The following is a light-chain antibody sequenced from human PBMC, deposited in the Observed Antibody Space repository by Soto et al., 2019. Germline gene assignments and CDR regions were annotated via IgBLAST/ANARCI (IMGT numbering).Light chain of an antibody. CDR1: QSVGNF. Sequence: ALTQSPATLSLSPGERATLSCRASQSVGNFLTWYQQKPGQPPTLLIYDASIRAAGFPARFSGSGSGTDFTLTISSLEPGDYALYYCQHRHNFGPGTKVDLK. V-gene: IGKV3-11*01. CDR3: QHRHN. CDR2: DAS. J-gene: IGKJ3*01.